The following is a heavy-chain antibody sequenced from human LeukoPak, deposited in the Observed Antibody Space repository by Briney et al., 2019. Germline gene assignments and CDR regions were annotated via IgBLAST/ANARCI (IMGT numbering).Heavy chain of an antibody. CDR1: GGSISRYH. Sequence: PSETLSLTGTVSGGSISRYHWSWIRHPPQEGLERIGYIYYSGRTNYNPSLKSRVTISVDTSKNTFSLKLSSVSAADSAMYYRARGYYDSSGDYVRSNWFDPGGQGTLVTVSS. CDR3: ARGYYDSSGDYVRSNWFDP. V-gene: IGHV4-59*01. CDR2: IYYSGRT. J-gene: IGHJ5*02. D-gene: IGHD3-22*01.